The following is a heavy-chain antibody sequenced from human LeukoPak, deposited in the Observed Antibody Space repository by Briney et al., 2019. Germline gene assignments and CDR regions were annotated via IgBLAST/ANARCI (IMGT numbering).Heavy chain of an antibody. D-gene: IGHD2-15*01. J-gene: IGHJ1*01. CDR3: ASRLLGYCSGGSCYSGYFQH. CDR1: GGSISSSSYY. Sequence: PSETLSLTGTVSGGSISSSSYYWGWIRQPPGKGLEGIGSIYYSGSTYYNPSLKSRVTISVDTSKNQFSLKLSSVTAADTAVYYCASRLLGYCSGGSCYSGYFQHWGQGTLVTVSS. CDR2: IYYSGST. V-gene: IGHV4-39*07.